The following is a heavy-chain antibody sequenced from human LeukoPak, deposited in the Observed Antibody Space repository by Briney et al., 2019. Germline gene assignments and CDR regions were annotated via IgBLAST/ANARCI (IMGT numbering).Heavy chain of an antibody. V-gene: IGHV1-2*02. J-gene: IGHJ5*02. Sequence: ASVKVSCKASGYTFTGYDMHWGRQAPGQGLEGMGWMNPNSGGTNYAQKFQGRVTMTRDTSISTASMELSRLRSDDTAVYYCARVIRGAAAGNNWFDPWGQGTLVTVSS. D-gene: IGHD6-13*01. CDR1: GYTFTGYD. CDR2: MNPNSGGT. CDR3: ARVIRGAAAGNNWFDP.